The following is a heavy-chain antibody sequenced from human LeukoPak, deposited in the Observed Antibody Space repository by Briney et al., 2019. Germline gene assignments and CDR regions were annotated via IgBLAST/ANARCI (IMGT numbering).Heavy chain of an antibody. Sequence: GGSLRLSCAVSGFTFSSYSMNWVRQAPGKGLEWVSDISSSSSTIYYADSVKGRFTISRDNAENSLYLQINSPRDEDTAVYYCTRGYCSGGSFYSNYWGEGTLVTVSS. CDR1: GFTFSSYS. CDR2: ISSSSSTI. V-gene: IGHV3-48*02. D-gene: IGHD2-15*01. J-gene: IGHJ4*02. CDR3: TRGYCSGGSFYSNY.